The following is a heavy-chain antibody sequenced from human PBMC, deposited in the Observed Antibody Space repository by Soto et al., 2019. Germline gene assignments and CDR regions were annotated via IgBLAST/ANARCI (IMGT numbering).Heavy chain of an antibody. CDR3: ARGGTFAYDTSGYSAY. V-gene: IGHV1-2*02. CDR1: GYTCSAYY. D-gene: IGHD3-22*01. Sequence: GVSVKVSCRTSGYTCSAYYMQWVLEAPGQGREGMGWINPKSGGTLYAQKFQGRVTMTRDTSISKAYMELRRLRSDDTAVYYCARGGTFAYDTSGYSAYWGQGTLVTVSS. J-gene: IGHJ4*02. CDR2: INPKSGGT.